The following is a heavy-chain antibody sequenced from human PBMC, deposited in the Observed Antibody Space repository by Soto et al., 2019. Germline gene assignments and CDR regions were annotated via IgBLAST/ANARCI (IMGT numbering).Heavy chain of an antibody. CDR2: ISSTSTTI. D-gene: IGHD1-26*01. J-gene: IGHJ4*02. CDR1: GFTFSSYS. V-gene: IGHV3-48*02. Sequence: EVQLVESGGGLVQPGGSLRLSCAASGFTFSSYSMNWVRQAPRKGLEWVSYISSTSTTIYYADSLKGRFTISRDNAKNSLYLQMNSLRDEDTAVYYCARDGGSDSPHDYWGQGTLVTVSS. CDR3: ARDGGSDSPHDY.